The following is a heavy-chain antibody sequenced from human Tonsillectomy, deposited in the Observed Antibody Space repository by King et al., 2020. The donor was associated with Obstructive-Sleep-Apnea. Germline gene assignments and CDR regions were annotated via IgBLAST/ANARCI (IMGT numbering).Heavy chain of an antibody. CDR1: GGSISSGDYY. J-gene: IGHJ4*02. CDR3: ARDTPITMIRF. V-gene: IGHV4-31*03. D-gene: IGHD3-22*01. Sequence: QMQLQESGPGLVKPSQTLSLTCTVSGGSISSGDYYWGWIRQHPGKGLEWIGYIYYSGSTYYNPSLKSRVAISVDTSKNQFSLKLRSVTAAATAVYFCARDTPITMIRFWRQGTLVTVSS. CDR2: IYYSGST.